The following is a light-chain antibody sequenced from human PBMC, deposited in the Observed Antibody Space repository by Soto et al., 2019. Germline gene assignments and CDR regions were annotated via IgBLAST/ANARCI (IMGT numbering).Light chain of an antibody. CDR3: AAWDDSLSGVV. CDR2: RNN. J-gene: IGLJ3*02. V-gene: IGLV1-47*01. Sequence: QSVLTQPPSASGTPGQTVTISCSGRFSNIGSNFIYWYQQLPGTAPKLLIYRNNERPSGVPDRFSASKSGTSASLAISGLRSEDEADYHCAAWDDSLSGVVFGGGTKLTGL. CDR1: FSNIGSNF.